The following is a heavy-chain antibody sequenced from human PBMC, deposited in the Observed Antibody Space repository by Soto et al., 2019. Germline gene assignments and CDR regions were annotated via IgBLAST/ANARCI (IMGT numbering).Heavy chain of an antibody. V-gene: IGHV3-64D*06. CDR1: GFTFSSCA. J-gene: IGHJ4*02. CDR3: VKGFSSRIVAGANFDF. D-gene: IGHD2-2*01. Sequence: PGGSLRFSCSASGFTFSSCAMHWVRQAPGKGLEYLSIISSNGVNTYHADSVKDRFTISRDNSKNTLYLQMSSLRTEDTAVYYCVKGFSSRIVAGANFDFWGQGTLVTVSS. CDR2: ISSNGVNT.